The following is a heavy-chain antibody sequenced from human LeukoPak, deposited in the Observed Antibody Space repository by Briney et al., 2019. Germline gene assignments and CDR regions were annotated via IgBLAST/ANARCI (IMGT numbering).Heavy chain of an antibody. Sequence: AASAKVSCKASGGTFSIYAISWVRQAPGQGLEWMGGIIPIFGTANYAQKFQGRVTITTTESTSTAYMELSSLRSEDTGVYYCARNRRPGYWSGGSCYSQHAFDIWGQGTMGTVSS. J-gene: IGHJ3*02. CDR2: IIPIFGTA. D-gene: IGHD2-15*01. CDR3: ARNRRPGYWSGGSCYSQHAFDI. CDR1: GGTFSIYA. V-gene: IGHV1-69*05.